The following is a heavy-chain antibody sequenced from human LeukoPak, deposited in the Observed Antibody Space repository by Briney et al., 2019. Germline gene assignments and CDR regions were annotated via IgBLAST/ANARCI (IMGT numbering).Heavy chain of an antibody. CDR3: ARGLRAVTHYFDY. V-gene: IGHV3-11*01. Sequence: GGSLRLSCAASGFTFSDYYMSWIRQAPGNGLEWVSYISSSGSTIYYADSVRGRFTISRDNAKNSLYLQMNSLRAEDTAVYYCARGLRAVTHYFDYWGQGTLVTVSS. D-gene: IGHD4-17*01. J-gene: IGHJ4*02. CDR1: GFTFSDYY. CDR2: ISSSGSTI.